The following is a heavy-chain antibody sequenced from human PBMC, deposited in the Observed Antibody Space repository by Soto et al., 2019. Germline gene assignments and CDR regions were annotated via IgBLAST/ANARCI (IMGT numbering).Heavy chain of an antibody. J-gene: IGHJ6*03. CDR3: AAAMGGYSGYGFHYYYYMDV. Sequence: QVQLVQSGAEVKKPGASVKVSCKASGYTFTSYAMHWVRQAPGQRLEWMGWINAGNGNTKYSQKFQGRVTITRDTSASTAYMELSSLRSEDTAVYYCAAAMGGYSGYGFHYYYYMDVWGKGTTVTVSS. CDR1: GYTFTSYA. CDR2: INAGNGNT. V-gene: IGHV1-3*01. D-gene: IGHD5-12*01.